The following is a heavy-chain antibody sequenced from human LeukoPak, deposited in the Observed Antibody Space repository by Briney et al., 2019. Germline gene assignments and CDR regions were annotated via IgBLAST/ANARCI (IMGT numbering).Heavy chain of an antibody. D-gene: IGHD5-24*01. CDR1: GFTFSSYA. V-gene: IGHV3-23*01. Sequence: SGGSLRLSCAASGFTFSSYAMSWVRQAPGKGLEWVSAISAGGSTYYADSVKGRFTISRDTSKNTLYLQMNSLRAEDTAVYYCAKDEARWLQLGDNWGQGTLVTVSS. J-gene: IGHJ4*02. CDR3: AKDEARWLQLGDN. CDR2: ISAGGST.